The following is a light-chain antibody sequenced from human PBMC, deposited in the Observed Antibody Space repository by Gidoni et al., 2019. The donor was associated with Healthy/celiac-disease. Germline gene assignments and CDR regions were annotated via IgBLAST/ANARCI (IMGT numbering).Light chain of an antibody. Sequence: QSALTQPASVSGSHGQSITISCTGTSSDVGGYNYVSWYQQHPGKAPKLMIYDVSNRPSGVSNRFSGSKSGNTASLTISGLQAEDEADYYCSSYTSSSNVFGTGTKVTVL. V-gene: IGLV2-14*01. CDR2: DVS. J-gene: IGLJ1*01. CDR1: SSDVGGYNY. CDR3: SSYTSSSNV.